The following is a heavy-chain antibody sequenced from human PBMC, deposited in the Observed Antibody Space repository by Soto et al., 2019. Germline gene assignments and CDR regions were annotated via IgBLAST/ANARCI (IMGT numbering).Heavy chain of an antibody. CDR3: ASDKITVLFDY. D-gene: IGHD3-10*01. CDR1: GGSFSGYY. Sequence: QVQLQQWGAGLLKPSETLSLTCAVYGGSFSGYYWTWIRQPPGTGLEWIGEINHSGSTNYNPSLKSRVTISVHTSQNPFSLKLTSVTDADTAVYYCASDKITVLFDYWGQGTLVTVSS. J-gene: IGHJ4*02. CDR2: INHSGST. V-gene: IGHV4-34*01.